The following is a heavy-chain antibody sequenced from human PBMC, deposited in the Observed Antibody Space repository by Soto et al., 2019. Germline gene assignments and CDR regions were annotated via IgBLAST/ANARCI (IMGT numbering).Heavy chain of an antibody. CDR3: ARDHCSSTCCRDAFDI. J-gene: IGHJ3*02. Sequence: GGSLRLSCAASGFTFSSYSMNWVRQAPGKGLEWVSSISSSSSYIYYADSVKGRFTISRDNAKNSLYLQMNSLRAEDTAVYYCARDHCSSTCCRDAFDIWGQGTMVTVSS. CDR2: ISSSSSYI. CDR1: GFTFSSYS. V-gene: IGHV3-21*01. D-gene: IGHD2-2*01.